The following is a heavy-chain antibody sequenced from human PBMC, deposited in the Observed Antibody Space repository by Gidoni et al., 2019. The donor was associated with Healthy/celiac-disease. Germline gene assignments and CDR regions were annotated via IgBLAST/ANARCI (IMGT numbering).Heavy chain of an antibody. CDR3: ARGKFKTYGMDV. J-gene: IGHJ6*02. Sequence: QVQLQESGPGLVKPSQTLSLTCTVPGGSISSGGYYWSWIRQHPGKGLEWIGYIYYSGSTYYNPSLKRRVTISVDTSKNQFSLKLSSVTAADTAVYYCARGKFKTYGMDVWGQGTTVTVSS. CDR2: IYYSGST. CDR1: GGSISSGGYY. V-gene: IGHV4-31*03.